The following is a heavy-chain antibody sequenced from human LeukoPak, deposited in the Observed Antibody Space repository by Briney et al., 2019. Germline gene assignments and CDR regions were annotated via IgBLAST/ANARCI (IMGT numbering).Heavy chain of an antibody. J-gene: IGHJ4*02. D-gene: IGHD2-15*01. Sequence: GESLKISCKGSDYSFISYRIVWVRQMPGEGLEWMGVIYPGDSDTRYSPSFQGQVTISADKSISTAYLQWSSLKASDSAMYYCAREKYVGRLTDYWGQGTLVTVSS. CDR2: IYPGDSDT. V-gene: IGHV5-51*01. CDR1: DYSFISYR. CDR3: AREKYVGRLTDY.